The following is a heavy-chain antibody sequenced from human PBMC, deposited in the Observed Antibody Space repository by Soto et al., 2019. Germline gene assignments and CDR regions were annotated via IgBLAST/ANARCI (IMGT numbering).Heavy chain of an antibody. CDR2: INAGNGNT. Sequence: GASVKVSCKASGYTFTSYGISWVRQAPGQGLEWMGWINAGNGNTKYSQKFQGRVTITRDTSASTAYMELSSLRSEDTAVYYCARDHPSGSLSFDYRGQGTLVAVSS. D-gene: IGHD1-26*01. CDR1: GYTFTSYG. J-gene: IGHJ4*02. CDR3: ARDHPSGSLSFDY. V-gene: IGHV1-3*01.